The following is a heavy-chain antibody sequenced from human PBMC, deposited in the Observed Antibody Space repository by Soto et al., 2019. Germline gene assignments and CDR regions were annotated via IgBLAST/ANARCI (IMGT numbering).Heavy chain of an antibody. CDR3: AKGDGSSGWYSLFDY. J-gene: IGHJ4*02. CDR1: GFTFDDYA. D-gene: IGHD6-19*01. Sequence: EVQLVESGGGLVQPGRSLRLSCAASGFTFDDYAMHWVRQAPGKGLEWVSGISWNSGSIGYADSVKGRFTISRDNAKNSLYLQMNSLRAEDTALYYCAKGDGSSGWYSLFDYWGQGTLVTVSS. V-gene: IGHV3-9*01. CDR2: ISWNSGSI.